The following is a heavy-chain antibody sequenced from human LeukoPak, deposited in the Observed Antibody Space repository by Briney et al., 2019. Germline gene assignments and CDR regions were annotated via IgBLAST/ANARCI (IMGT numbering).Heavy chain of an antibody. V-gene: IGHV3-30*18. CDR2: ISYDGSNK. J-gene: IGHJ5*02. D-gene: IGHD2-2*01. CDR3: AKGGDQLLCKWFDP. CDR1: GFTFSSYS. Sequence: PGGSLRLSCAASGFTFSSYSMNWVRQAPGKGLEWVAVISYDGSNKYYADSVKGRFTISRDNSKNTLYLQMNSLRAEDTAVYYCAKGGDQLLCKWFDPWGQGTLVTVSS.